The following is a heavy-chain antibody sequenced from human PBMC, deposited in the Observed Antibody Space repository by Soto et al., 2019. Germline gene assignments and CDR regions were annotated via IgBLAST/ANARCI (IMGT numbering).Heavy chain of an antibody. CDR3: ARRSAAGP. D-gene: IGHD6-25*01. V-gene: IGHV4-34*01. CDR1: GGSFSGYY. Sequence: QVQLQQWGAGLLKPSETLSLTCAVYGGSFSGYYWSWIRQPPGKVLEWIGEINHSGSTNYNPSLKSRVTISVDTSKNQFSLKLSSVTAADTAVYYCARRSAAGPWGQGTLVTVSS. CDR2: INHSGST. J-gene: IGHJ5*02.